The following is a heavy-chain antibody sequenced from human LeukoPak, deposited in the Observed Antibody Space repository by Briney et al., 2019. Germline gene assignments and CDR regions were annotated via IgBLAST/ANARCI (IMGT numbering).Heavy chain of an antibody. CDR2: IDWDDDE. CDR3: ARTIGPDALDI. J-gene: IGHJ3*02. Sequence: SGPPLVKPTQTLTLTCSFSGVSLSTIGRCVNWVRQPPEQALEWLARIDWDDDEYYNTSLKTRLTISKATSKNQVVLTMANMDPVDTATYFCARTIGPDALDIWGQGTMVTVSS. V-gene: IGHV2-70*11. CDR1: GVSLSTIGRC. D-gene: IGHD2/OR15-2a*01.